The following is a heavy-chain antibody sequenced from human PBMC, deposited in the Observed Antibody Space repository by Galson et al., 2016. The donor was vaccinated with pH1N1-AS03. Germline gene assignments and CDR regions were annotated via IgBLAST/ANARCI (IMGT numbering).Heavy chain of an antibody. CDR2: IYWDDDK. Sequence: PALVKPTQTLTLTCTFSGFSLSTSGVGVGWIRQPPGKALEWLALIYWDDDKRHSPSQKSRLTITKDTSKNQVVLTMTNMDPVDTATYYCAHGPYWFDPWGQGTLVTVSS. CDR1: GFSLSTSGVG. J-gene: IGHJ5*02. V-gene: IGHV2-5*02. CDR3: AHGPYWFDP.